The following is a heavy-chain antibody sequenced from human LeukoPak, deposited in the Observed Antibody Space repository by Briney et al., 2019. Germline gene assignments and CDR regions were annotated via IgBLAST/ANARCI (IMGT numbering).Heavy chain of an antibody. CDR3: ARAGDGGTGFWSGYTNNWFDP. Sequence: ASVKVSCKASGYTFTSYGISWVRQAPGQGLERMGWISAYNGNTNYAQKLQGRVTMTTDTSTSTAYMELRSLRSDDTAVYYCARAGDGGTGFWSGYTNNWFDPWGQGTLVTVSS. V-gene: IGHV1-18*01. J-gene: IGHJ5*02. CDR1: GYTFTSYG. CDR2: ISAYNGNT. D-gene: IGHD3-3*01.